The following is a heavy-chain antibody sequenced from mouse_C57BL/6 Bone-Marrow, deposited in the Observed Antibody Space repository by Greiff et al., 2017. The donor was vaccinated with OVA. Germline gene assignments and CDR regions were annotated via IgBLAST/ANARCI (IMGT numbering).Heavy chain of an antibody. CDR3: ASRYDYCAMDY. J-gene: IGHJ4*01. CDR2: ISSGGSYT. D-gene: IGHD1-1*02. Sequence: EVKLMESGGDLVKPGGSLKLSCAASGFTFSSYGMSWVRQTPDKRLEWVATISSGGSYTYYPDSVKGRFTISRDNAKNTLYLQMSSLKSEDTAMYYCASRYDYCAMDYWGQGTSVTVSS. V-gene: IGHV5-6*02. CDR1: GFTFSSYG.